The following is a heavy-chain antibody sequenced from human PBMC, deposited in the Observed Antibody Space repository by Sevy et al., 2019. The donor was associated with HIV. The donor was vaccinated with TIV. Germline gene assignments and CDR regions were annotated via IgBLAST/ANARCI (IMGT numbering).Heavy chain of an antibody. Sequence: GGSLRLSCAASGLTLTSYTMNWVRQAPGKGLEWVASISATGGSTYYADSVKGRFTISRDVSKVTLYLQMNSLTAEDTAIFYCAKSLQKLPFHPHYFDYWGQGTLVTVSS. CDR1: GLTLTSYT. CDR3: AKSLQKLPFHPHYFDY. V-gene: IGHV3-23*01. J-gene: IGHJ4*02. CDR2: ISATGGST. D-gene: IGHD2-21*02.